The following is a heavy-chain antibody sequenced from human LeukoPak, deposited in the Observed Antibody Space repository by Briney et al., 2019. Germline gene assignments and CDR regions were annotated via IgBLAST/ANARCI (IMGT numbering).Heavy chain of an antibody. CDR3: ARVLVITFGGVIDTHYYYGMDV. V-gene: IGHV4-59*11. CDR1: SGSISSHY. J-gene: IGHJ6*02. CDR2: IYYSGST. Sequence: LSETLSLTCTVSSGSISSHYWSWIRQPPGKGLEWIGYIYYSGSTNYNPSLKSRVTISVDTSKNQFSLKLSSVTAADTAVYYCARVLVITFGGVIDTHYYYGMDVWGQGTTVTVSS. D-gene: IGHD3-16*02.